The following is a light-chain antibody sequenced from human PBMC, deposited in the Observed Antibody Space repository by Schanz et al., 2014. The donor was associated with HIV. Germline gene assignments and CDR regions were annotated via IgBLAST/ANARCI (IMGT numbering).Light chain of an antibody. CDR3: QRYNSFSHT. Sequence: DIQMTQSPSPLSASVGDTVTITCRARQDIRDDLGWYQQKPGRAPKRLIYGASSLQSGVPSRFSGSGSGTEFTLTISSLQPDDFATYYCQRYNSFSHTFGHPTKLDIK. CDR1: QDIRDD. J-gene: IGKJ2*01. CDR2: GAS. V-gene: IGKV1-17*01.